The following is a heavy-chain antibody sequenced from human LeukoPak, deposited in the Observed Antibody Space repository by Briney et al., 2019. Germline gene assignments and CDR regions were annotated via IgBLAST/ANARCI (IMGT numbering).Heavy chain of an antibody. CDR2: INHSGST. CDR1: GGSFSGYY. J-gene: IGHJ4*02. V-gene: IGHV4-34*01. D-gene: IGHD3-22*01. CDR3: ARGGRTYYDSSGYYYAY. Sequence: PSETLSLTCAVYGGSFSGYYWSWIRQPPGKGLEWIGEINHSGSTNYNPSLKSRVTISVDTSKNQFSLKLSSVTAADTAVYYCARGGRTYYDSSGYYYAYWGQGTLVTVSS.